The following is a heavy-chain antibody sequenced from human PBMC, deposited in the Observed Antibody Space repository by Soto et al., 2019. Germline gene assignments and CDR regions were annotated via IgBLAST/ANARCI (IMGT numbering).Heavy chain of an antibody. CDR2: MYHSGST. CDR1: GGSISSGGYY. CDR3: ARVTDY. J-gene: IGHJ4*02. V-gene: IGHV4-30-2*01. Sequence: SETLSLTCGGSGGSISSGGYYWSWIRQPPGKGLEWIGYMYHSGSTYYNPSLKSRVTISIDRSKNQFSLKLSSVTAADTAVYYCARVTDYWGQGILVTVSS.